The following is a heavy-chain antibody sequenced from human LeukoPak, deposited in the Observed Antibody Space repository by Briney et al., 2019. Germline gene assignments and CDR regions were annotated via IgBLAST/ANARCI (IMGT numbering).Heavy chain of an antibody. Sequence: GGSLRLSCAASGFVFSGSAMNWVRQAPGKGLEWVGRIRSKTDNYATEYAASLKGRFTISRDDSKNTAYLQMNSLKTEDTAVYYCTRHRPDDAFDIWGQGTMVTVSS. V-gene: IGHV3-73*01. D-gene: IGHD2-2*01. J-gene: IGHJ3*02. CDR3: TRHRPDDAFDI. CDR2: IRSKTDNYAT. CDR1: GFVFSGSA.